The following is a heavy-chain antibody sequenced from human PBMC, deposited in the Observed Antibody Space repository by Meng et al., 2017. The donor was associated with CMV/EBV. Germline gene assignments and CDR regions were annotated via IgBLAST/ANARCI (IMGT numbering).Heavy chain of an antibody. CDR1: GYSFTRYW. J-gene: IGHJ2*01. Sequence: GESLKISCKGSGYSFTRYWIGWVRQMPGKGLEWMGVIYPGDSDTRYSPSFQGQVTISVDKSISTAYLQWSSLKASDTAMYFCARPYYYAYSNYWSFDLWGRGTLVTVSS. D-gene: IGHD3-16*01. CDR2: IYPGDSDT. V-gene: IGHV5-51*01. CDR3: ARPYYYAYSNYWSFDL.